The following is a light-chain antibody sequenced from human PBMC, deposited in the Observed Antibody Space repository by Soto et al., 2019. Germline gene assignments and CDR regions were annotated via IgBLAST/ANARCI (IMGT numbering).Light chain of an antibody. CDR1: QGIGDT. CDR3: QRYNNWPLT. J-gene: IGKJ4*01. V-gene: IGKV3-15*01. CDR2: DTS. Sequence: ELGMTQSSSTLSVSPGEGATVSCRASQGIGDTLAWYQHKPGQTPRLLIYDTSTRATGVPARFSGSRSGTEFTLTINSLQYDDFAVYYCQRYNNWPLTFVGGTKVDIK.